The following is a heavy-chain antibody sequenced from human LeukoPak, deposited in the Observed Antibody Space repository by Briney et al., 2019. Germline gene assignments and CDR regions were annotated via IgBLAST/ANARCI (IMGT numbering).Heavy chain of an antibody. D-gene: IGHD3-3*01. Sequence: GGSLRLSCAASGFTFSSYSRKWVRQAPGKGLEWVSSISSSSSYIYYADSVKGRFTISRDNAKNSLYLQMNSLRAEDTAVYYCARGRYYDFWSGYYTLWGQGTLVTVSS. J-gene: IGHJ4*02. CDR1: GFTFSSYS. CDR2: ISSSSSYI. V-gene: IGHV3-21*01. CDR3: ARGRYYDFWSGYYTL.